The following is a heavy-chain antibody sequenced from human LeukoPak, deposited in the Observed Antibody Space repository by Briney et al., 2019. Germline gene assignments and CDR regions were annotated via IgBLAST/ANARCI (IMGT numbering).Heavy chain of an antibody. J-gene: IGHJ4*02. CDR1: GYTFFGYY. CDR2: IDPYTGNT. V-gene: IGHV1-2*02. D-gene: IGHD5-12*01. Sequence: ASVKVSCKASGYTFFGYYLHWVRQAPGQGREWMAWIDPYTGNTHYAQKFQGRITVTRDTSVSTTYMELSWLTSDDTARYYCAREYSASEHWGQGTLVTVSS. CDR3: AREYSASEH.